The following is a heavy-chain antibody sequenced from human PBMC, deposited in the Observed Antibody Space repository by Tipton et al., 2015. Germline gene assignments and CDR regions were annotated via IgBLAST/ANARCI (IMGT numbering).Heavy chain of an antibody. CDR3: AGDLEHGMDV. Sequence: TLSLTCTVSGGSVSSGRYYWSWIRQPPVKGLEWIGYISFSDTTHYNPSLKSRITISLNTSKNQFSLKMSSVTAADTAVYFCAGDLEHGMDVWGQGTAVTVS. J-gene: IGHJ6*02. V-gene: IGHV4-61*01. CDR2: ISFSDTT. CDR1: GGSVSSGRYY.